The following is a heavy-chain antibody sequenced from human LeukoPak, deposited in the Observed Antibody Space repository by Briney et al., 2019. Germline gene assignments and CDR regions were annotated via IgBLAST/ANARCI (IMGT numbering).Heavy chain of an antibody. CDR3: AKGTRGSGTSYNDDY. CDR1: GYTFSSYA. J-gene: IGHJ4*02. D-gene: IGHD3-10*01. V-gene: IGHV3-23*01. CDR2: ISGSGAGT. Sequence: GGSLILSCAASGYTFSSYAMSWVRQAPGTGLEWVSTISGSGAGTYYADSVKGRFTISRDNPKNTLYLQMNSLRAEDTAIYYCAKGTRGSGTSYNDDYWGQGTLVTVSS.